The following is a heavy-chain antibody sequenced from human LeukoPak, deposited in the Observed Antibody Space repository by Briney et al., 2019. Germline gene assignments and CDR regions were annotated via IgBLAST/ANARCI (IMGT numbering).Heavy chain of an antibody. Sequence: GGPLRLSCAASGFTFSSYWMNWVRQAPGKGLEWVANIKRDGNEKNYVDSVKGRFSISRDNAKNSLYLQMDSLRAEDTAVYYCAKEGAYPIITYDSWGQGALVTVSS. CDR3: AKEGAYPIITYDS. CDR1: GFTFSSYW. V-gene: IGHV3-7*01. D-gene: IGHD3-10*01. CDR2: IKRDGNEK. J-gene: IGHJ5*01.